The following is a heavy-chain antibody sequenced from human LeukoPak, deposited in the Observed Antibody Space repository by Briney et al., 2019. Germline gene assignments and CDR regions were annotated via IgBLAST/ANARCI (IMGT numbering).Heavy chain of an antibody. CDR3: ARDQVLRRRDGYISPFGY. Sequence: GASVKVSCKASGYTFTIYYMHWVRQAPGQGLEWMGIINPSGGSTSYAQKFQGRVTMTRDTSTSTVYMELSSLRSEDTAVYYCARDQVLRRRDGYISPFGYWGQGTLVTVSS. CDR2: INPSGGST. J-gene: IGHJ4*02. CDR1: GYTFTIYY. D-gene: IGHD5-24*01. V-gene: IGHV1-46*01.